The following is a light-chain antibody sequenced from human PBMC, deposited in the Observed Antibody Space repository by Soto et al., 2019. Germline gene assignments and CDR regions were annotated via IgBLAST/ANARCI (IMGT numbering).Light chain of an antibody. CDR1: STDVGGYNF. CDR3: NSYRSSNNLEGV. J-gene: IGLJ3*02. V-gene: IGLV2-14*03. CDR2: EVS. Sequence: QSVLTQPASVSGSPGQSITISCTGTSTDVGGYNFVSWYQQYPGEAPKLIIYEVSNRPSGVSNRFSGSKSGNTASLTISGLQAEDEATYYCNSYRSSNNLEGVFGGGTKLTVL.